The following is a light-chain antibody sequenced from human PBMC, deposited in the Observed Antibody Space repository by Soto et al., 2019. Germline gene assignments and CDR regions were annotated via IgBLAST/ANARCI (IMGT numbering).Light chain of an antibody. CDR3: QQLNSYPPWT. V-gene: IGKV1-9*01. CDR1: QCISSY. Sequence: DIQLTQSPSFLSASVGDRVTITCRASQCISSYLAWYQQKPGKAPKLLIYAASTLQSGVPSRFSGSRSGTEFTLTISSLQPEDFATYYCQQLNSYPPWTFGQGTKVEIK. J-gene: IGKJ1*01. CDR2: AAS.